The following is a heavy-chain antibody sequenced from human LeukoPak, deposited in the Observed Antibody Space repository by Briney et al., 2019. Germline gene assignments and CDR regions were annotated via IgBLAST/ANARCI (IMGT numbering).Heavy chain of an antibody. CDR3: AKGPHCYGSTDHAFDI. V-gene: IGHV3-30*02. D-gene: IGHD3-10*01. CDR2: IRYGGSSK. Sequence: GGSLRLSCAASGFTFSSYGMHWVRQAPGKGLEGVAFIRYGGSSKYYADPVKGRFTISRDNSKNTLYLQMNSLRPEDSAVYYCAKGPHCYGSTDHAFDIWGQGTMVIVSS. J-gene: IGHJ3*02. CDR1: GFTFSSYG.